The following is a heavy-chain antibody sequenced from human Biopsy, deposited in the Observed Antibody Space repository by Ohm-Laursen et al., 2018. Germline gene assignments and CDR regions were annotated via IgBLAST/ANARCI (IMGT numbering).Heavy chain of an antibody. Sequence: SSVTVSCKASGYTFSGYYMHWVRQAPGQGLEWMGWINPDSGVTNYAQKFQGRVTMTRDTSISTAYMELSRLGSDDTAVYYCARDKYRSWNYFDNWGQGTLVTVSP. D-gene: IGHD6-19*01. CDR3: ARDKYRSWNYFDN. J-gene: IGHJ4*02. V-gene: IGHV1-2*02. CDR2: INPDSGVT. CDR1: GYTFSGYY.